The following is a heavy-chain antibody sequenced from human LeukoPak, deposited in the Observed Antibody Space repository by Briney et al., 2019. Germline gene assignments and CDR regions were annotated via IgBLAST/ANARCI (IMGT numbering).Heavy chain of an antibody. CDR1: GSIFGTYW. J-gene: IGHJ4*02. CDR3: AINHDH. V-gene: IGHV3-7*01. CDR2: IREDGSEK. Sequence: GGSLRLSCTASGSIFGTYWVTWVRQAPGKGLEWVAIIREDGSEKFYVASVKGRFTISRDIPNNSVYLQMNSLRVEDTAVYYCAINHDHWGQGTLATVSS.